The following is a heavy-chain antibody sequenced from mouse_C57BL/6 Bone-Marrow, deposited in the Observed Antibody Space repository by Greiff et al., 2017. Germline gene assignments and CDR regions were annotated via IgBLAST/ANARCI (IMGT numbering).Heavy chain of an antibody. Sequence: QVQLQQSGAELVKPGASVKMSCKASGYTFTTYPIEWMKQNHGKSLEWIGNFHPYNDDTKYNEKFKGKATLTAEKSSNTVYLELSRLTSDDSAVYYCARSSTFFYYFDYWGQGTTLTVSS. J-gene: IGHJ2*01. CDR2: FHPYNDDT. V-gene: IGHV1-47*01. D-gene: IGHD5-1*01. CDR1: GYTFTTYP. CDR3: ARSSTFFYYFDY.